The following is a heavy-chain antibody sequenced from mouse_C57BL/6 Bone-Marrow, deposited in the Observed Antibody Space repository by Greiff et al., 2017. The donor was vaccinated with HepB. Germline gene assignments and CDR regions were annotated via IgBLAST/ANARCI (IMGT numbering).Heavy chain of an antibody. V-gene: IGHV1-69*01. J-gene: IGHJ3*01. Sequence: VKLQQPGAELVMPGASVKLSCKASGYTFTSYWMHWVKQRPGQGLEWIGEIDPSDSYTNYNQKFKGKSTLTVDKSSSTAYMQLSSLTSEDSAVYYCARPFAYWGQGTLVTVSA. CDR1: GYTFTSYW. CDR3: ARPFAY. CDR2: IDPSDSYT.